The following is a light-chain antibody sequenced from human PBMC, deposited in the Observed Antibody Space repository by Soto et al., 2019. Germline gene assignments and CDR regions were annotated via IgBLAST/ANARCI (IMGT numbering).Light chain of an antibody. CDR3: RQYDDWPRT. J-gene: IGKJ1*01. CDR1: QSVSRN. Sequence: EILMTQAPATLAVSPGERATLSCRASQSVSRNLAWYQQTPGQSPRLLVYGASTRATGVPARFSGSGSGTEFTLTISSLQSEDFAVYYCRQYDDWPRTFGQGTKVEIK. CDR2: GAS. V-gene: IGKV3-15*01.